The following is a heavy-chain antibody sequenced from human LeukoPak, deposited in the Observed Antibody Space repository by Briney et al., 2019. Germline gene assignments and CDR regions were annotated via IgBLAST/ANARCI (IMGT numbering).Heavy chain of an antibody. CDR3: ARQDKSITIFGVVIGGFDP. Sequence: PSETLSLTCTVSGDSINSSSYYWGWIRQPPGKGLEWIGTIYYSGSTYYNPSLESRVTISVDTSKNQISLKLSSVTAADTAVYYCARQDKSITIFGVVIGGFDPWGQGTLVTVSS. CDR2: IYYSGST. V-gene: IGHV4-39*07. D-gene: IGHD3-3*01. J-gene: IGHJ5*02. CDR1: GDSINSSSYY.